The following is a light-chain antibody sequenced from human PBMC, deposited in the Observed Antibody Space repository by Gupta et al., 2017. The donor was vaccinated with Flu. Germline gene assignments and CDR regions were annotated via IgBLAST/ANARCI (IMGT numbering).Light chain of an antibody. CDR1: KDDIGDYNF. V-gene: IGLV2-14*01. CDR2: EVN. CDR3: CAVITDISYV. J-gene: IGLJ1*01. Sequence: QSALTQPAFVAGSPRRSSTISLTGTKDDIGDYNFVSWYQQHAGKVLKLIISEVNSRPSGVAARFSGSKSGKTASLTISERLEEDEADYYGCAVITDISYVFGAGTKFTVL.